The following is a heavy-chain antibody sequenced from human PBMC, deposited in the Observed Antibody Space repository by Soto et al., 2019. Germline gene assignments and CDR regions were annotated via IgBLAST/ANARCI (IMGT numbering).Heavy chain of an antibody. D-gene: IGHD3-3*01. CDR2: ISYDGSNK. J-gene: IGHJ4*02. Sequence: PGGSLRLSCAASGFTFSSYGMHWVRQAPGKGLEWVAVISYDGSNKYYADSVKGRFTISRDNSKNTLYLQMNSLRAEDTAVYYCAKVSWDATIRFLEWSLDYWGQGTLVTVSS. CDR3: AKVSWDATIRFLEWSLDY. V-gene: IGHV3-30*18. CDR1: GFTFSSYG.